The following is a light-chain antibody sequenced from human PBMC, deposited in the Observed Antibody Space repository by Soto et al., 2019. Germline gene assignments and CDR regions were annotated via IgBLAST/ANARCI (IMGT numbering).Light chain of an antibody. CDR1: SSDVGSYNL. CDR3: CSYAGSSTFYVV. V-gene: IGLV2-23*02. Sequence: QSALTQPASVSGSPGQSITISCTGTSSDVGSYNLVSWYQQHPGKAPKLMIYEVSKRPSGVSNRFSGSKSGNTASLTISGLRAEDEADYYCCSYAGSSTFYVVFGGGTKLTVL. CDR2: EVS. J-gene: IGLJ2*01.